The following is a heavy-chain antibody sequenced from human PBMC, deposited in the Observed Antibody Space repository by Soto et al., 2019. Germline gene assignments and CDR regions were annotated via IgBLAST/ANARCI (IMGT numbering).Heavy chain of an antibody. J-gene: IGHJ5*02. CDR3: AVGRHKTSGSNTWFDP. D-gene: IGHD3-22*01. CDR2: ISNTGGGT. V-gene: IGHV3-23*01. Sequence: EVQLLESGGGLVQPGGSLRLSCAASGVTFSTYAVNWVRQAPGKGLEWVSTISNTGGGTFYAGSVKGRFTISRDNSKNTLYLQMHSLRADDSAIYFCAVGRHKTSGSNTWFDPWGRGTQVTVSS. CDR1: GVTFSTYA.